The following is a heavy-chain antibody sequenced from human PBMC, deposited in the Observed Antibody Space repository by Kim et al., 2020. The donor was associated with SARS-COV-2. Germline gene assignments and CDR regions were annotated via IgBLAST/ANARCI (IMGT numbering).Heavy chain of an antibody. V-gene: IGHV3-11*06. Sequence: VKGRFTISRDNAKNSLYLQMNSLRAEDTAVYDCARDRSLVTAIPTEAFDIWGQGTMVTVSS. CDR3: ARDRSLVTAIPTEAFDI. D-gene: IGHD2-21*02. J-gene: IGHJ3*02.